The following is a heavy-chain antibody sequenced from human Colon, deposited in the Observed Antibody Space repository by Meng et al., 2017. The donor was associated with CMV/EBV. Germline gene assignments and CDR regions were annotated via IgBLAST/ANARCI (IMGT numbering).Heavy chain of an antibody. D-gene: IGHD3-16*02. Sequence: SQTLSLTRAISGDSVSSSSAAWIWIRQSPSRGLEWLGRTYYRSKWYTDYAVSVKSRITISPDTSKNQFSLQLNSVSPEDTALYYCARGNYHFDYWGQGTLVTVSS. J-gene: IGHJ4*02. CDR1: GDSVSSSSAA. V-gene: IGHV6-1*01. CDR2: TYYRSKWYT. CDR3: ARGNYHFDY.